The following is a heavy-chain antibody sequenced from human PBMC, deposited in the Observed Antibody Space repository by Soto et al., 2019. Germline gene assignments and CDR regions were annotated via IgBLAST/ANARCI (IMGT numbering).Heavy chain of an antibody. CDR2: ISSSSSYI. Sequence: GGSLRLSCAASGFTFSSYSMNWVRQAPGKGLEWVSSISSSSSYIYYADSVKGRFTISRDNAKNSLYLQMNSLRAEDTALFYCARLLGVVYARSLEYYMDVWGKGTTVTVSS. CDR1: GFTFSSYS. V-gene: IGHV3-21*01. CDR3: ARLLGVVYARSLEYYMDV. D-gene: IGHD2-8*02. J-gene: IGHJ6*03.